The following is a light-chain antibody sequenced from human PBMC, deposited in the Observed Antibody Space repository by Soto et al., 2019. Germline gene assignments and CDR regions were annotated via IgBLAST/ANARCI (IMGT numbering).Light chain of an antibody. CDR1: SSNIGAGYD. V-gene: IGLV1-40*01. CDR2: RNN. J-gene: IGLJ2*01. Sequence: QSVLTQPPSVSGAPGQRVTISCTGSSSNIGAGYDVHWYQQLPGTAPKLLVYRNNNRPSGVPDRFSGSKSGTSASLAITGLQTEDEADSYCQSYDSSLGCVVFGGGTKLTVL. CDR3: QSYDSSLGCVV.